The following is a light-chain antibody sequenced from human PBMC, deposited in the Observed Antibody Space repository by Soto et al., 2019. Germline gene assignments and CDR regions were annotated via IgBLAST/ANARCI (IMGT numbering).Light chain of an antibody. CDR2: AAS. V-gene: IGKV1-39*01. J-gene: IGKJ2*01. CDR1: QSISSY. CDR3: QQSYSTPRN. Sequence: GDRVTLTCRASQSISSYLKWYQQKPGKAPKILIYAASSLQSGVPSRFSGSASGTDFTLTISIQQPEDFATYDCQQSYSTPRNFCQGTQLESK.